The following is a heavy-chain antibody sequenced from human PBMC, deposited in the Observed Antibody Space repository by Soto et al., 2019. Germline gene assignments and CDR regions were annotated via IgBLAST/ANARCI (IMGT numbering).Heavy chain of an antibody. CDR3: ARRSTVTYEY. CDR1: GGSLTSNSYY. CDR2: FYYSQST. D-gene: IGHD4-17*01. V-gene: IGHV4-39*01. Sequence: PSETLSLTCTVSGGSLTSNSYYWGWIRQPPGKGLEWIGSFYYSQSTYFNPSLKSRVTISVETSKNQYSLKLSAVTAADTAVYYCARRSTVTYEYWGQGILVTVS. J-gene: IGHJ4*02.